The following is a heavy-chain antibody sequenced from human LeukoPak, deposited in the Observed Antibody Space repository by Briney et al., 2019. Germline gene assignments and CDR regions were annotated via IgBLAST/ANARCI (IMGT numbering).Heavy chain of an antibody. Sequence: SGRSLRLSCTASGFTFCDYAMSWVRQAPGKGLEWVGFIRSKAYGGTTEYAASVKGRFTISRDDSKSIAYLQMNSLKTEDTAVYYCTRESYDFWSGYYPDDAFDIWGQGTMVTVSS. J-gene: IGHJ3*02. D-gene: IGHD3-3*01. CDR1: GFTFCDYA. CDR3: TRESYDFWSGYYPDDAFDI. CDR2: IRSKAYGGTT. V-gene: IGHV3-49*04.